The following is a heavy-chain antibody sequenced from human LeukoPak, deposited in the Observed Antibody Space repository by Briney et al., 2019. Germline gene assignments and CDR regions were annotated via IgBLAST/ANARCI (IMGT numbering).Heavy chain of an antibody. CDR3: GRVGYRSGWFFIDY. CDR1: GFTFSSFG. D-gene: IGHD6-19*01. Sequence: GGSLRLSCAASGFTFSSFGMHWVSQAPGKGLEWVAVIWYDGSNKYYADSMKGRFTISRDNSKNTLYLQMNSLRAEDTAVYYCGRVGYRSGWFFIDYWGQGTLVTVSS. V-gene: IGHV3-33*01. J-gene: IGHJ4*02. CDR2: IWYDGSNK.